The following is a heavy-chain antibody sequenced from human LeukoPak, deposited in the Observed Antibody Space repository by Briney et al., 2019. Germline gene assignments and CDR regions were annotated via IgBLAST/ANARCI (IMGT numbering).Heavy chain of an antibody. J-gene: IGHJ4*02. CDR1: GFTFSSHW. D-gene: IGHD3-22*01. V-gene: IGHV3-74*01. CDR2: INSDGSST. CDR3: ARDSNHDSSGIDY. Sequence: HPGGSLRLSCAASGFTFSSHWMHWVRHAPGKGLVWVSHINSDGSSTTYADSVKGRFTISRDNAKNTLYLQMNSLRAEDTAVYYCARDSNHDSSGIDYWGQGTLVTVSS.